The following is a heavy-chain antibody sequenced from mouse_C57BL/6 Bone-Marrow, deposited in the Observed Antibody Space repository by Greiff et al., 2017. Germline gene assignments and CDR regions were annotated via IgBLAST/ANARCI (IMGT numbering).Heavy chain of an antibody. CDR1: GYTFTSHW. Sequence: VKLQESGPELVRPGASVKISCKAPGYTFTSHWMQWVRQRPGQGLAWIGEIFPGSVSTYYNEKFKGTATLHVDTSSSTAYMQLSSLTSEDSAVYFCAREGLLRRGFDYWGQGTTLTVSS. J-gene: IGHJ2*01. V-gene: IGHV1-56*01. CDR3: AREGLLRRGFDY. D-gene: IGHD1-1*01. CDR2: IFPGSVST.